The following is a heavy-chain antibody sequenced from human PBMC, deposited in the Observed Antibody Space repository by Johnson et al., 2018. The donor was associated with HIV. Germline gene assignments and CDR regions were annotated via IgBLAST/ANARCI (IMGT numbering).Heavy chain of an antibody. CDR2: VSYDGRNT. Sequence: QVQLVESGGGVVQPGRSLRLSCAASGFTFSSYAIHWVRQAPGQGLEWVSVVSYDGRNTKYADSVKGRFTISRDNSKNTLDLQMNRLRAQDTAVYYCARDWEGYAFDIWGQGTMVTVSS. CDR1: GFTFSSYA. V-gene: IGHV3-30*03. J-gene: IGHJ3*02. CDR3: ARDWEGYAFDI. D-gene: IGHD1-26*01.